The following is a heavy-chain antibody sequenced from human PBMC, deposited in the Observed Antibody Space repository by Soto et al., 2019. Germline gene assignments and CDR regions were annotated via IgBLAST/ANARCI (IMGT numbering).Heavy chain of an antibody. CDR3: ARSGRAIFGWFDP. Sequence: PGESLKISCKGSGYIFTNYWICCFLQMPGKGLEWMGIIYPGDSDTRYSPSLQGQVTISADKSISTAFLQWSSLKASDTAMYYCARSGRAIFGWFDPWGQGTLVTVSS. D-gene: IGHD3-3*01. J-gene: IGHJ5*02. V-gene: IGHV5-51*01. CDR1: GYIFTNYW. CDR2: IYPGDSDT.